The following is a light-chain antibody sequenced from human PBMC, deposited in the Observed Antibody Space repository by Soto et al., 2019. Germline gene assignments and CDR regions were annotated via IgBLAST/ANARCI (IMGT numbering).Light chain of an antibody. CDR2: LNSDGSH. J-gene: IGLJ2*01. CDR1: SGHSSYA. CDR3: QTWGSGTVV. Sequence: QLVLTQSPSASASLGASVKITCTLSSGHSSYAIAWHQQQPEKGPRYLMKLNSDGSHSKGDGIPDRFSGSSSGAERYLTISSFQSEDEADYYCQTWGSGTVVFGGGTKLTVL. V-gene: IGLV4-69*01.